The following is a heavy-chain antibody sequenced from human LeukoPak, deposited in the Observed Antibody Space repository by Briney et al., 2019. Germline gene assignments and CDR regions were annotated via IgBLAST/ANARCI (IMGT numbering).Heavy chain of an antibody. Sequence: GGSLRLSCAASGFTFSSYAMSWVRQAPGKGLEWVSAISGSGGSTYYADSVKGRFTISRDNSKNTLYLQMNSLRSEDTAVYYCARDRRGSYSGGFDYWGQGTLVTVSS. CDR3: ARDRRGSYSGGFDY. V-gene: IGHV3-23*01. D-gene: IGHD1-26*01. J-gene: IGHJ4*02. CDR2: ISGSGGST. CDR1: GFTFSSYA.